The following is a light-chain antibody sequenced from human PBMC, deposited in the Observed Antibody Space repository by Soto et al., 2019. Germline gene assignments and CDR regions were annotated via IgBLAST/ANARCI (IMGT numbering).Light chain of an antibody. CDR2: DAS. CDR3: QQANSFPPD. CDR1: QSISTW. J-gene: IGKJ5*01. Sequence: DIQMTQSPSTLSASVGDSVTITCRASQSISTWLAWYQQKPGKAPKLLIYDASSLEGGVPSRFSGSGSGTDFTLTISSLQPEDFATYYCQQANSFPPDFGQGTRLEIK. V-gene: IGKV1-5*01.